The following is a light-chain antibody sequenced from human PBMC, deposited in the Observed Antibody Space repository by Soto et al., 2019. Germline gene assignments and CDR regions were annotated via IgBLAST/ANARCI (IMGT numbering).Light chain of an antibody. CDR2: SNN. CDR1: SSNIGSNT. CDR3: AAWDDSLNVV. Sequence: QSVLTQPPSASRTPGQRVTISCSGSSSNIGSNTVNWYQQLPGTAPKLLIYSNNQRPSGVPDRFSGSKSGTSASLAIRGLQSEDEADYYCAAWDDSLNVVFGGGTKVTVL. V-gene: IGLV1-44*01. J-gene: IGLJ2*01.